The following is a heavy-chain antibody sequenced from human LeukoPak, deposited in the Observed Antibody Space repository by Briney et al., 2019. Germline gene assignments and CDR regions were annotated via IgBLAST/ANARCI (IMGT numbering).Heavy chain of an antibody. CDR1: GFTFSSYA. CDR3: AKGVAVAGPFDY. D-gene: IGHD6-19*01. CDR2: ISGSGGST. V-gene: IGHV3-23*01. J-gene: IGHJ4*02. Sequence: PGASLRLSCSASGFTFSSYAMSWVRQAPGKGLEWVSAISGSGGSTYYADSVKGRFTISRDNSKNTLYLQMNSLRAEDTAVYYCAKGVAVAGPFDYWGQGTLVTVSS.